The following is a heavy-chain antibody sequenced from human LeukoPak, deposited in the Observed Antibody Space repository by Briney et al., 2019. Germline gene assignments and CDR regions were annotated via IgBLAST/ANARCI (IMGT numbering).Heavy chain of an antibody. CDR3: AIHTAMGAHDY. CDR2: IYYSGST. J-gene: IGHJ4*02. V-gene: IGHV4-30-4*08. CDR1: GGSISSGDYY. Sequence: SETLSLTCTVSGGSISSGDYYWSWIRQPPGKGLEWIGYIYYSGSTYYNPSLKSRVTISVDTSKNQFSLKLSSVTAVDTAVYYCAIHTAMGAHDYWGQGTLVTVSS. D-gene: IGHD5-18*01.